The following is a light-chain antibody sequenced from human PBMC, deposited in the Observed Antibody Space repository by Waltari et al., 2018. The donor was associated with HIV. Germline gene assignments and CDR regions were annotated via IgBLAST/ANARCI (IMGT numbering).Light chain of an antibody. CDR3: AAWDDRLDGQGV. J-gene: IGLJ3*02. CDR1: RSNIGTNT. CDR2: NDN. Sequence: QSVLAPPPSASGTPGQRVTISCSGTRSNIGTNTVNWYQIIPGTAPKLLIYNDNQRPSGVPDRFSVSRSGTSASLAISCLQSEDDADYYCAAWDDRLDGQGVFGGGTTLTVL. V-gene: IGLV1-44*01.